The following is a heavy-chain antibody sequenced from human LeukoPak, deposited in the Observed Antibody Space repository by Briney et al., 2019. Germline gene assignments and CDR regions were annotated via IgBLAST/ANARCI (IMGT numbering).Heavy chain of an antibody. Sequence: PSETLSLTCAVSGGSISSNSYYWGWIRQPPGKGLEWIGSIYYSGSTYYNPSLQSRVTISVDTSKNQFSLKLNSVTAADTAVYYCASNSFDYYGSGSYSVDYWGQGTLVTVSS. D-gene: IGHD3-10*01. CDR1: GGSISSNSYY. CDR2: IYYSGST. V-gene: IGHV4-39*01. J-gene: IGHJ4*02. CDR3: ASNSFDYYGSGSYSVDY.